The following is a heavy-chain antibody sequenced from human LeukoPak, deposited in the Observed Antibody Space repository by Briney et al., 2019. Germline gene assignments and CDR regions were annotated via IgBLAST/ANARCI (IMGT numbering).Heavy chain of an antibody. D-gene: IGHD4-23*01. J-gene: IGHJ6*02. V-gene: IGHV3-66*02. CDR1: GFTVSSNY. CDR3: ARDQLYGGNSGYYYYYGMDV. CDR2: IYSGGST. Sequence: GGSLRLSCAASGFTVSSNYMSWVRQAPGKGLEWVSVIYSGGSTYYADSVKGRFTISRDNSKNTLYLQMNSLRAEDTAVYHCARDQLYGGNSGYYYYYGMDVWGQGTTVTVSS.